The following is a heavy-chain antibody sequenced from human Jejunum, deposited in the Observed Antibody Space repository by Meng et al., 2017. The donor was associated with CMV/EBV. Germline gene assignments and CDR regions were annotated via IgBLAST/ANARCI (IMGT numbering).Heavy chain of an antibody. J-gene: IGHJ3*02. CDR3: ASGNDFNI. CDR1: GFIFSDYW. Sequence: RLSCSASGFIFSDYWMSWVRQPPGKGPEWVASIKPDGSEIQYVGSLRGRFTVSRDNARKSLYLQMNSLTAEDTAVYYCASGNDFNIWGQGTLVTVSS. D-gene: IGHD1-1*01. CDR2: IKPDGSEI. V-gene: IGHV3-7*01.